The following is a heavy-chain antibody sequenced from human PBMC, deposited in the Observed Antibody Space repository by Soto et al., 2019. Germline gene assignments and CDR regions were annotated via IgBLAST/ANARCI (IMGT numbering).Heavy chain of an antibody. J-gene: IGHJ4*02. CDR2: IYYSGST. V-gene: IGHV4-30-4*01. CDR1: GGSISSGDYY. Sequence: KPSETLSLTCTVSGGSISSGDYYWSWIRQPPGKGLEWIGYIYYSGSTYYNPSLKSRVTISVDTSKNQFSLKLSSVTAADTAVYYCARVLSFYGSGSPFDYWGQGTLVTVSS. D-gene: IGHD3-10*01. CDR3: ARVLSFYGSGSPFDY.